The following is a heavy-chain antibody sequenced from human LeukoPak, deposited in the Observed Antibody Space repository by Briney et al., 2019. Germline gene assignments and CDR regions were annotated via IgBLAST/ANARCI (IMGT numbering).Heavy chain of an antibody. CDR2: INHSGST. D-gene: IGHD6-19*01. V-gene: IGHV4-34*01. CDR3: ARGVSSGWYARRAYYFDY. CDR1: GGSFSGYY. Sequence: SETLSLTCAVYGGSFSGYYWSWIRQPPGKGLEWIGEINHSGSTNYNPSLKGRVTISVDTSKNQFSLKLSSVTAADTAVYYCARGVSSGWYARRAYYFDYWGQGTLVTVSS. J-gene: IGHJ4*02.